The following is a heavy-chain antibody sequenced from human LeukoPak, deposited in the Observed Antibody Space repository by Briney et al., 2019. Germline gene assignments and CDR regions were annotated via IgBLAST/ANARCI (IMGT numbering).Heavy chain of an antibody. CDR2: TFYTGRT. D-gene: IGHD3/OR15-3a*01. Sequence: PSETLSLTCTVSGDSIISNIYWWDWVRLPPGKGVEWISATFYTGRTFYYPSLKSRVTISVDTSKNQFSLDLNSATAADTADYYCARRRHNFDFHNVWGQGTRVLVSS. J-gene: IGHJ3*01. CDR3: ARRRHNFDFHNV. CDR1: GDSIISNIYW. V-gene: IGHV4-39*01.